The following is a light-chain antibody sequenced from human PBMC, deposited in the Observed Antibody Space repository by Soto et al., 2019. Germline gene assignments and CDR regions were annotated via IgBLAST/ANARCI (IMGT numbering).Light chain of an antibody. V-gene: IGKV3-11*01. CDR3: QQRSNWPAVT. CDR2: DAS. J-gene: IGKJ3*01. CDR1: QSVSSY. Sequence: EIVLTQSPATLSLSPGERATLSCRASQSVSSYLAWYQQRPGQAPRLLIYDASSRATCIPARFSGSGSGTDFTLTISILEPEDFAVYYCQQRSNWPAVTFGPGTQVDIK.